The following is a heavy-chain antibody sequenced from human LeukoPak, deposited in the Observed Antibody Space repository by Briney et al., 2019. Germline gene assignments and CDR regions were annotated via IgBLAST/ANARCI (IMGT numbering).Heavy chain of an antibody. D-gene: IGHD3-22*01. V-gene: IGHV4-39*07. J-gene: IGHJ2*01. Sequence: SETLSLTCTVSGGSIRSSSYYWGWIRQPPGKGLEWIGSINYSVSTSYNPSLKSRVTISVDTSKNQFSLKLSSVTAADTAVYYCARDRYYYDSSGYYGTSFWYFDLWGRGTLVTVSS. CDR1: GGSIRSSSYY. CDR3: ARDRYYYDSSGYYGTSFWYFDL. CDR2: INYSVST.